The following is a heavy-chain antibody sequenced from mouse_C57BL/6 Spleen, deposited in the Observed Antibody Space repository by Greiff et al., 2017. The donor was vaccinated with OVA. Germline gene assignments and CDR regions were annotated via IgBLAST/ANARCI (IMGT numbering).Heavy chain of an antibody. CDR1: GYTFTDYY. Sequence: QVQLQQSGAELVRPGASVKLSCKASGYTFTDYYINWVKQRPGQGLEWIARIYPGSGNTYYNEKFKGKATLTAEKSSSTAYMQLSSLTSEDSAVYFCARKSNYYYAMDYWGQGTSVTVSS. CDR3: ARKSNYYYAMDY. J-gene: IGHJ4*01. V-gene: IGHV1-76*01. CDR2: IYPGSGNT. D-gene: IGHD2-5*01.